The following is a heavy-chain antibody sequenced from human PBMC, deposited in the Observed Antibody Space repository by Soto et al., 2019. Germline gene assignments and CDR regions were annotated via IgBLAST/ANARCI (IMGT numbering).Heavy chain of an antibody. V-gene: IGHV4-34*09. CDR2: INHSGST. CDR1: GGSFSGPN. J-gene: IGHJ5*02. D-gene: IGHD5-12*01. Sequence: SETLSLTCAVYGGSFSGPNRSWIRQPPGKGLEWIGEINHSGSTYYNPSLKSRVTISVDTSKNQFSLKVNSVTAADTAVYYCARSYSGYGYNWFDPWGQGTLVTVSS. CDR3: ARSYSGYGYNWFDP.